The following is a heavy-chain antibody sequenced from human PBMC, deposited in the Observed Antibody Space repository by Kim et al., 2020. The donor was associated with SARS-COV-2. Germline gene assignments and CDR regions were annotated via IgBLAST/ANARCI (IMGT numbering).Heavy chain of an antibody. CDR3: AGQLVLWFGESLFDY. V-gene: IGHV4-34*01. D-gene: IGHD3-10*01. J-gene: IGHJ4*02. Sequence: PSLKGRVTISVDTSKNHFSLKLSSVTAADTAVYYCAGQLVLWFGESLFDYWGQGTLVTVSS.